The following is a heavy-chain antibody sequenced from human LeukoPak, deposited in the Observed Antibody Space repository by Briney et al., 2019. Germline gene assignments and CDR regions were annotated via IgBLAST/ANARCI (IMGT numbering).Heavy chain of an antibody. CDR3: ARVEYSSSPTSYFDY. D-gene: IGHD6-6*01. Sequence: GGSLRLSCAASGFTFSSYAMHWVRQAPGKGLEYVSAISSNGGSTYYANSVKGRFTISRDNSKNTLYLQMGSLRAEDMAVYYCARVEYSSSPTSYFDYWGQGTLVTVSS. V-gene: IGHV3-64*01. CDR2: ISSNGGST. J-gene: IGHJ4*02. CDR1: GFTFSSYA.